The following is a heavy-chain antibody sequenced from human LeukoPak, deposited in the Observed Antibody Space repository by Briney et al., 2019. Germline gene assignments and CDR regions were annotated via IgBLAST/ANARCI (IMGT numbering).Heavy chain of an antibody. CDR3: ARGPPLAYYGTGGYYFFDY. V-gene: IGHV4-34*01. D-gene: IGHD3-22*01. J-gene: IGHJ4*02. CDR1: GXSFGGYF. Sequence: PSETLSLTRSAYGXSFGGYFWSWIRQPPGEGLESIGEVNHSGSTNYNPSLKSRVTISVDTSRTQFSLNLRSVTAADTAMYYCARGPPLAYYGTGGYYFFDYWGQGILVTVSP. CDR2: VNHSGST.